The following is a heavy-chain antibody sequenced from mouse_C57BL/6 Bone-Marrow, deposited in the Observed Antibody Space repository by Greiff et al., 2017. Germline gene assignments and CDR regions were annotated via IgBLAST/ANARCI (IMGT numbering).Heavy chain of an antibody. J-gene: IGHJ4*01. V-gene: IGHV1-81*01. D-gene: IGHD3-3*01. CDR2: IYPRSGNT. CDR3: ARGGGLYSYAMDY. Sequence: QVHVKQSGAELARPGASVKLSCKASGYTFTSYGISWVKQRTGQGLEWIGEIYPRSGNTYYNEKFKGKATLTADKSSSTAYMELRSLTSEDSAVYFCARGGGLYSYAMDYWGQGTSVTVSS. CDR1: GYTFTSYG.